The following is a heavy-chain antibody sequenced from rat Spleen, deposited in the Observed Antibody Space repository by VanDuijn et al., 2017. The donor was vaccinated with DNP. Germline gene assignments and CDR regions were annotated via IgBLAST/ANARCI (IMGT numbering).Heavy chain of an antibody. CDR2: ISYSGRT. CDR3: ARWGDYFDY. J-gene: IGHJ2*01. Sequence: EVQLQESGPGLVKPSQSPSLTCSVTGYSLTNNYWGWIRKFPGNKMEYIGHISYSGRTHYNSSLKSRISITRDTSKNQFFLHLTSVTTEDTATYYCARWGDYFDYWGQGVMVTVSS. V-gene: IGHV3-1*01. CDR1: GYSLTNNY.